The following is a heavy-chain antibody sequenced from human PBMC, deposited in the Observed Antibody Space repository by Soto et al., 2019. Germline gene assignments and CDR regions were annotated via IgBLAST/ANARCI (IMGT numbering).Heavy chain of an antibody. Sequence: QGQLVESGGDVVQPGRSLRISCTASGFTFSDYAMDWVRQAPGKGLEWVAVIWYDGSNKKYADSVKGRFTISRDNSKNTTYLQMNSLRAEDTAVYYCARAIQLVRTYWFDPWGQGTQVTVSS. J-gene: IGHJ5*02. D-gene: IGHD6-6*01. V-gene: IGHV3-33*01. CDR2: IWYDGSNK. CDR1: GFTFSDYA. CDR3: ARAIQLVRTYWFDP.